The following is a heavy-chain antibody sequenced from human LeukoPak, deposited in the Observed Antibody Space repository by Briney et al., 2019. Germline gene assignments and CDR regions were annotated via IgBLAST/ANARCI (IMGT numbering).Heavy chain of an antibody. D-gene: IGHD3-9*01. Sequence: SVKVSCKASGFTFTSSAVQWVRQARGQRLEWIGWIVVGSGNTNYAQKFQERVTITRGMSTSTAYMELSSLRSEDTAVYYCAASYFDWLKPDYWGQGTLVTVSS. V-gene: IGHV1-58*01. CDR2: IVVGSGNT. J-gene: IGHJ4*02. CDR3: AASYFDWLKPDY. CDR1: GFTFTSSA.